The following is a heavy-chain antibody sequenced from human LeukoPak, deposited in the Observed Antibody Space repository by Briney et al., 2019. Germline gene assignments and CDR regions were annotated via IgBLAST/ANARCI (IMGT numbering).Heavy chain of an antibody. Sequence: PGGSLRLSCAASGFTFSSYWMHWVRQAPGKGLVWVSRINKDGSSTTYADSVKGRFTISRDNAENTLYLQLSNLRGEDTAVYYCARPKDSGDSVVAFDSWGQGTLVTVSS. V-gene: IGHV3-74*01. D-gene: IGHD4-17*01. CDR2: INKDGSST. CDR3: ARPKDSGDSVVAFDS. J-gene: IGHJ4*02. CDR1: GFTFSSYW.